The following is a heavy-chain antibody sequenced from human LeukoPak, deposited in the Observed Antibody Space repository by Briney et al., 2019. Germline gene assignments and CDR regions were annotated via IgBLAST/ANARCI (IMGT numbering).Heavy chain of an antibody. CDR1: GGSISSYY. D-gene: IGHD4-17*01. J-gene: IGHJ4*02. CDR2: IYYSGST. Sequence: SETLSLTCTVSGGSISSYYWSWIRQPPGKGLEWIGYIYYSGSTNYNPSLKSRVTMSVDTSKNQFSLKLSSVTAADTAVYYCARDANGYGDYLYYFDYWGQGTLVTVSS. CDR3: ARDANGYGDYLYYFDY. V-gene: IGHV4-59*12.